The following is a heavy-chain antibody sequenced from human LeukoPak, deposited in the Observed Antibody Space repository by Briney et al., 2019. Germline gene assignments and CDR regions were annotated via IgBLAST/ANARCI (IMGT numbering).Heavy chain of an antibody. Sequence: SETLSLTCVVSGGSISSNNWWSWVRQPPGKGLEWIGEIYHSGSTNYNPSLKSRVTISVDKSKNQFSLKLTSVTAADTAVYYCARDVGARLPGYWGQGTLVTVSS. CDR2: IYHSGST. V-gene: IGHV4-4*02. CDR1: GGSISSNNW. D-gene: IGHD6-6*01. J-gene: IGHJ4*02. CDR3: ARDVGARLPGY.